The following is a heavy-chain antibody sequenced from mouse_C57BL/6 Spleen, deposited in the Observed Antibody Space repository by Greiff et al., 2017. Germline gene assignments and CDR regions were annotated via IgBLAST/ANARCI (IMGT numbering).Heavy chain of an antibody. V-gene: IGHV1-61*01. Sequence: QVQLQQPGAELVRPGSSVKLSCKASGYTFTSYWMDWVKQRPGQGLEWIGNIYPSDSGTHYNQKFKDKATLTVDKSSSTAYMQLSSLTSEDSAVYYCARDYKLDYWGQGTSVTVSS. CDR3: ARDYKLDY. D-gene: IGHD2-12*01. CDR1: GYTFTSYW. CDR2: IYPSDSGT. J-gene: IGHJ4*01.